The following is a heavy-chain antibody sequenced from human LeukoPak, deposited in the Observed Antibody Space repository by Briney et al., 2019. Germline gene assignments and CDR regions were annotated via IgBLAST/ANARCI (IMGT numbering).Heavy chain of an antibody. J-gene: IGHJ3*02. Sequence: ASVKVSCKASGYTFTYYYIHWLRQAPGQGLEWMGRINPNTGDTNYAQKFQRRVTMTRDTFITTAYMDLSGLRSDDTALYYCAITVVANAFDNWGQGTMITVSS. V-gene: IGHV1-2*06. CDR2: INPNTGDT. CDR1: GYTFTYYY. D-gene: IGHD4-23*01. CDR3: AITVVANAFDN.